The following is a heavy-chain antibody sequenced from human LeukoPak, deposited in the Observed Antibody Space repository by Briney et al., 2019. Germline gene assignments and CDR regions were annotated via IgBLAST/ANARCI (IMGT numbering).Heavy chain of an antibody. CDR3: ARTSREMTTSTGYFDY. CDR2: MNPNSGNT. V-gene: IGHV1-8*01. Sequence: GASVKVSCKASGYTFTSYDINWVRQATGQGLEWMGWMNPNSGNTGYAQKFQGRVTMTRNTSISTAYMELSSLRSEDTAVYYCARTSREMTTSTGYFDYWGQGTLVTVSS. D-gene: IGHD5-24*01. CDR1: GYTFTSYD. J-gene: IGHJ4*02.